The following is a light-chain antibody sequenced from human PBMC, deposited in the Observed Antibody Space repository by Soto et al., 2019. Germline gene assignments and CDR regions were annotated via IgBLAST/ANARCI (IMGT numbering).Light chain of an antibody. V-gene: IGLV2-14*03. CDR3: CSYTSDLTPYV. CDR1: SSDIGAHDD. CDR2: GVT. Sequence: QSVLTQPASVSGSPGQSITISCTGTSSDIGAHDDVSWYQQHPGKVPKLLIYGVTDRPSGVSNRFSGSKSGNVASLTISGLQAEDDADYYCCSYTSDLTPYVFGTGTKVTV. J-gene: IGLJ1*01.